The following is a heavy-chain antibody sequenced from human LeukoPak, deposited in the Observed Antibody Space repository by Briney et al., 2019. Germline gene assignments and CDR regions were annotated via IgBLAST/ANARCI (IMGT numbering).Heavy chain of an antibody. Sequence: GESLKISCQTAGYSFTDYWIGWVRQMPGKGLEWMGIIYPGDSATRYSPSFQGQVTISADKSIRTAYLQWSLKASDTAIYYCARSDQLRWFGEPRRPFYHGMDVWGQGTTVTVS. V-gene: IGHV5-51*01. J-gene: IGHJ6*02. D-gene: IGHD3-10*01. CDR1: GYSFTDYW. CDR3: ARSDQLRWFGEPRRPFYHGMDV. CDR2: IYPGDSAT.